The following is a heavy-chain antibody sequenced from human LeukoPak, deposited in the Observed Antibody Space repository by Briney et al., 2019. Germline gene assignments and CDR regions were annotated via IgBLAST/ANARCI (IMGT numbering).Heavy chain of an antibody. CDR2: IIPIFGTA. CDR1: GGTFSNHA. CDR3: ARAHRQLERLGRYYFDY. J-gene: IGHJ4*02. V-gene: IGHV1-69*13. D-gene: IGHD1-1*01. Sequence: SVKVSCKASGGTFSNHAVSWVRQAPGQGLEWMGGIIPIFGTANYAQKFQGRVAITADESTSTAYMELSSLRSEDTAVYYCARAHRQLERLGRYYFDYWGQGTLVTVSS.